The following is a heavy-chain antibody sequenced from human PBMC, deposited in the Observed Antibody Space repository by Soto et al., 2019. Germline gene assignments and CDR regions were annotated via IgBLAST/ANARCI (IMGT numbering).Heavy chain of an antibody. CDR1: GYTFTSYG. Sequence: GASVKVSCKASGYTFTSYGISWVRQAPGQGLEWMGWISAYNGNTNYAQKLQGRVTMTTDTSTSTAYMELRSLRSDDTAVYYCARDQLWHDQGGDYYYGMDVWGQGTTVTVSS. CDR2: ISAYNGNT. CDR3: ARDQLWHDQGGDYYYGMDV. D-gene: IGHD5-18*01. V-gene: IGHV1-18*01. J-gene: IGHJ6*02.